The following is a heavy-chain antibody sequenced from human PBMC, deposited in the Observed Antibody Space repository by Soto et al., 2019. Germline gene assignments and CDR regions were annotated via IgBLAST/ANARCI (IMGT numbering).Heavy chain of an antibody. V-gene: IGHV1-18*01. D-gene: IGHD3-3*01. Sequence: AASVKVSCKASGYTFTNYGITWVRQAPGQGLEWMGWISSYNGYTNYAQKLQGRVTMTTDISTTITYMELRSLTSDDPAVYFCARFSRQDFLSDSTSPSYYFDYWGQGTLVTVSS. J-gene: IGHJ4*02. CDR1: GYTFTNYG. CDR2: ISSYNGYT. CDR3: ARFSRQDFLSDSTSPSYYFDY.